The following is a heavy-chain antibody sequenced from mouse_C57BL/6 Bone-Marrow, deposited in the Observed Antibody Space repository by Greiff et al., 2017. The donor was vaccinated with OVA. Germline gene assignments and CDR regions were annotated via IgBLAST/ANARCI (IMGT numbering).Heavy chain of an antibody. CDR2: IDPENGDT. CDR1: GFNIKDDY. D-gene: IGHD1-1*01. J-gene: IGHJ2*01. V-gene: IGHV14-4*01. Sequence: EVQGVESGAELVRPGASVKLSCTASGFNIKDDYMHWVKQRPEKGLEWIGWIDPENGDTEYASKFQGKATITADTSSNTAYLQLSSLTSEDTAVYYCTTLLYYFDYWGQGTTLTVSA. CDR3: TTLLYYFDY.